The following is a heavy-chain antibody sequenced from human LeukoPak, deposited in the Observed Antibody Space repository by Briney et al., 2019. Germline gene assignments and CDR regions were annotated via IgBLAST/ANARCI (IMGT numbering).Heavy chain of an antibody. Sequence: GGSLRLSCAASGFTFSSYSMNWVRQAPGKGLEWVSSISSSSSYIYYADSVKGRFTISRDNAKNSLYLQMNSLRAEDTAIYYCARDALTIAVAGSVDYWGQGTLVTVSS. CDR3: ARDALTIAVAGSVDY. CDR1: GFTFSSYS. V-gene: IGHV3-21*01. D-gene: IGHD6-19*01. CDR2: ISSSSSYI. J-gene: IGHJ4*02.